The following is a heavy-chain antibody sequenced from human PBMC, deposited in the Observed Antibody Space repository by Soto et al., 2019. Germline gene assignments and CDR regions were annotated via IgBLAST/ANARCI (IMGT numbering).Heavy chain of an antibody. CDR1: GFSFRTFG. D-gene: IGHD3-9*01. V-gene: IGHV3-30*18. CDR3: AKARLGLRYLDWSLCV. J-gene: IGHJ3*01. CDR2: ISYDGSNE. Sequence: QVQLVESGGGVVQPGRSLSLSCAASGFSFRTFGMHWVRQAPGKGLEWVAVISYDGSNEFYADSVKGRFTISRDNSKSRVYLQMNSLRADDTAVYYCAKARLGLRYLDWSLCVWGQGTMVTVSS.